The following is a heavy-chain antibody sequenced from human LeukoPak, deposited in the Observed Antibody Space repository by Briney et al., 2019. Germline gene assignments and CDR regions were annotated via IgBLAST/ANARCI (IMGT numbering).Heavy chain of an antibody. CDR3: ARDNYDFWSGPINWFDP. Sequence: PSETLSLTCTVSGGSISSYYWSWIRQPPGKGLEWIGYIYYSGSTNYNPSLKSRVTISVDRSKNQFSLKLSSVTAADTAVYYCARDNYDFWSGPINWFDPWGQGTLVTVSS. CDR1: GGSISSYY. CDR2: IYYSGST. D-gene: IGHD3-3*01. J-gene: IGHJ5*02. V-gene: IGHV4-59*12.